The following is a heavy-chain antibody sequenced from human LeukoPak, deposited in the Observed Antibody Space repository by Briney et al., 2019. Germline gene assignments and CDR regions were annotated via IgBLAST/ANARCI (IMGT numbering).Heavy chain of an antibody. J-gene: IGHJ4*02. CDR1: GYTFTRYY. CDR2: INPSGGST. CDR3: ARANYDILTGLKRPFDS. D-gene: IGHD3-9*01. Sequence: ASVKVSCKASGYTFTRYYIHWVRQAPGQGPEWMGMINPSGGSTTYAQNFQGRATMTRDTSMSTVYMELSSLRSDDTAVYYCARANYDILTGLKRPFDSWGQGTLVTVSS. V-gene: IGHV1-46*03.